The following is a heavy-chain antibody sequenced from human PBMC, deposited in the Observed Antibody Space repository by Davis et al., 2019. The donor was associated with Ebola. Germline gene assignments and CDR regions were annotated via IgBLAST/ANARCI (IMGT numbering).Heavy chain of an antibody. Sequence: PGGSLRLSCAASGFTFSSYGMHWVRQAPGKGLEWVAVIWYDGSNKYYADSVKGRFTISRDNSKNTLYLQMNSLRAEDTAVYYCARVYDPYYYYGMDVWGQGTTVTVPS. V-gene: IGHV3-33*01. CDR1: GFTFSSYG. J-gene: IGHJ6*02. CDR3: ARVYDPYYYYGMDV. CDR2: IWYDGSNK. D-gene: IGHD3-22*01.